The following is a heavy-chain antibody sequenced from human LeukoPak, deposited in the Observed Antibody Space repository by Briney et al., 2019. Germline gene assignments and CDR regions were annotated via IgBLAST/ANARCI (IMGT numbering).Heavy chain of an antibody. Sequence: PGGSLRLSCAASGFSVSNNYMSWVRQAPGKGLEWVSVIYSAGSTYYADSVKGRFTISRDNSKNTLYLQMNSLRAEDTAVYYCATLSGGPTGYFLHWGQGTLVTVSS. D-gene: IGHD3-16*01. CDR2: IYSAGST. CDR1: GFSVSNNY. CDR3: ATLSGGPTGYFLH. J-gene: IGHJ1*01. V-gene: IGHV3-53*01.